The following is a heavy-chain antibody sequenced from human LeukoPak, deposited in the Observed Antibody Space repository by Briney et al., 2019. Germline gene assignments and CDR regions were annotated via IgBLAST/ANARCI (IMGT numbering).Heavy chain of an antibody. Sequence: ASVNVSCKASGYTFTGYYMHSVRQAPGQGVDWMGWINPNSGGTNYAQKFQGRVTMTRDTSISTAYMELSRLRSDDTAVYYCALRSSWYPSQNDYWGQGTLVTVSS. V-gene: IGHV1-2*02. CDR2: INPNSGGT. CDR1: GYTFTGYY. CDR3: ALRSSWYPSQNDY. D-gene: IGHD6-13*01. J-gene: IGHJ4*02.